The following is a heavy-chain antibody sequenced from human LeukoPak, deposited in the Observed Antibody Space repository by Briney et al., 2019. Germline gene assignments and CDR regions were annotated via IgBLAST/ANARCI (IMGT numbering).Heavy chain of an antibody. CDR2: ISYDGGKK. J-gene: IGHJ6*03. CDR3: ARDYSNYPYYYMDV. Sequence: GGSLRLSCVASGFTFSSHDMHWVRQAPGKGLEWVAIISYDGGKKDYADSVKGRFTISRDNAKNTLYLQMNSLRAEDTAVYYCARDYSNYPYYYMDVWGKGTTVTVSS. CDR1: GFTFSSHD. D-gene: IGHD4-11*01. V-gene: IGHV3-30*03.